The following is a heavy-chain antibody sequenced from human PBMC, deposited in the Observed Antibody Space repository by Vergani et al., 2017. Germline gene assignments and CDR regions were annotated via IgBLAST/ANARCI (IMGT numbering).Heavy chain of an antibody. J-gene: IGHJ6*02. CDR2: ISSSGSTI. CDR1: GFTFSSYA. D-gene: IGHD5-12*01. CDR3: ARETGGYDRRYYYYYGMDV. V-gene: IGHV3-48*03. Sequence: EVQLLESGGGLVQPGGSLRLSCAASGFTFSSYAMSWVRQAPGKGLEWVSAISSSGSTIYYADSVKGRFTISRDNAKNSLYLQMNSLRAEDTAVYYCARETGGYDRRYYYYYGMDVWGQGTTVTVSS.